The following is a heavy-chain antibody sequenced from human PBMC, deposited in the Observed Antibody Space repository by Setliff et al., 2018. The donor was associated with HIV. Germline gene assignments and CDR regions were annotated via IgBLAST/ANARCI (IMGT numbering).Heavy chain of an antibody. CDR2: LSGSGGST. CDR1: ELTFSNYA. J-gene: IGHJ1*01. Sequence: SLKISCAASELTFSNYARTWVRQAPGKGLEWVSSLSGSGGSTYYADSVKGRFTISRDNSKNTLYLRMNSLRAEDTAVYYCAQAQTSVSGSYYQYLQHWGQGTLVTVSS. D-gene: IGHD3-10*01. V-gene: IGHV3-23*01. CDR3: AQAQTSVSGSYYQYLQH.